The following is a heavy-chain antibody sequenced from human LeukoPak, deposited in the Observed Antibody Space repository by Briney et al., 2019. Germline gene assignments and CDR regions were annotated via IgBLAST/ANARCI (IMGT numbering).Heavy chain of an antibody. D-gene: IGHD2-2*01. CDR2: ISSSSSYI. CDR1: GFTFSSYS. J-gene: IGHJ4*02. Sequence: PGGSLRLSCAASGFTFSSYSINWVRQAPGKGLGWVSSISSSSSYIYYADSVKGGFTISRDNAKNSLYLQMNSLRAEDTAVYYCARDLGYCSSTSCPNDYWGQGTLVTVSS. V-gene: IGHV3-21*01. CDR3: ARDLGYCSSTSCPNDY.